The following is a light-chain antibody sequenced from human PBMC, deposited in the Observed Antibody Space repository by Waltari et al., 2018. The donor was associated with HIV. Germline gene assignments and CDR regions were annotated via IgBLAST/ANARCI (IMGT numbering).Light chain of an antibody. J-gene: IGKJ1*01. CDR2: GAS. CDR1: EGVRHE. V-gene: IGKV1-17*01. CDR3: LKYNSYPRT. Sequence: IQMTPSPSSLSPSLGDKVTITWRASEGVRHELGWYQQKRGKAPKRLIYGASRLQSGVPSRFSGSGSGTEFTLTISSLQPEDCASYYCLKYNSYPRTIGQGTKVEIK.